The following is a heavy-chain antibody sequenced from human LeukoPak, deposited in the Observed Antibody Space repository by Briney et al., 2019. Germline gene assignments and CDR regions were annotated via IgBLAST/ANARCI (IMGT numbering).Heavy chain of an antibody. CDR1: GGSISSYY. CDR2: IYYSGST. J-gene: IGHJ3*02. Sequence: EPSETLSLTCTVSGGSISSYYWSWIRQPPGKGLEWIGYIYYSGSTNYNPSLKSRVTISVDTSKNQFSLKLSSVTAADTAVYYCAREDTVTDAFDIWGQGTMVTVSS. CDR3: AREDTVTDAFDI. V-gene: IGHV4-59*01. D-gene: IGHD4-17*01.